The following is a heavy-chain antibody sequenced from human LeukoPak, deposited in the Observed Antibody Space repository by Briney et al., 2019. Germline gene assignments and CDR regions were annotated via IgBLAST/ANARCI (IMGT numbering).Heavy chain of an antibody. Sequence: GGSLRLSCEASGFTFSTYAMSWVRQAPGKGLEWVSGISVSGGTTYYADSVKGRFTISRDTSKNTLYLQLNSLRTEDTAVFYCARDSADSFEYWGQGTLVTVSS. CDR1: GFTFSTYA. J-gene: IGHJ4*02. CDR3: ARDSADSFEY. V-gene: IGHV3-23*01. CDR2: ISVSGGTT.